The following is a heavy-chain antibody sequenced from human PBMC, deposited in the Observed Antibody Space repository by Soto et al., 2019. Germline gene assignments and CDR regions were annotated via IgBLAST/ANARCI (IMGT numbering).Heavy chain of an antibody. Sequence: QEQLVESGGGVVQPGTSLRLSCEVPGGIFHGYGMHWVRQAPGKGLEWVAIIRFDGSNEEYADSVKGRFTISRDNSKNTLYLQMNTLGAEDTAVYYCARDGIGGTVFRGYLDYWGRGTVVTVSS. V-gene: IGHV3-33*01. CDR1: GGIFHGYG. D-gene: IGHD1-7*01. J-gene: IGHJ4*02. CDR2: IRFDGSNE. CDR3: ARDGIGGTVFRGYLDY.